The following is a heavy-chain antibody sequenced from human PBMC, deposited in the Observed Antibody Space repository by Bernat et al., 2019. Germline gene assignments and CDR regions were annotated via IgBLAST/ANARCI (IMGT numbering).Heavy chain of an antibody. V-gene: IGHV3-23*01. J-gene: IGHJ6*02. Sequence: EVQLLESGAGLVQPGGSLRLSCAASGFTFSSYAMSWVRQAPGKGLEWVSAISGSGGSTYYADSVKGRFTICRDNSKNTLYLQMNSLRAEDTAVYYCATSLLWVDTAMAGHYYCYGMDVWGQGATVTVSS. D-gene: IGHD5-18*01. CDR2: ISGSGGST. CDR1: GFTFSSYA. CDR3: ATSLLWVDTAMAGHYYCYGMDV.